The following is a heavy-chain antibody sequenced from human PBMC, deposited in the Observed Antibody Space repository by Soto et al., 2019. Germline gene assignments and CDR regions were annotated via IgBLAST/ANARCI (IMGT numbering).Heavy chain of an antibody. CDR2: IYYSGST. CDR3: ARQIYDIICGTYRPFYFDS. CDR1: GDSISSSNYY. V-gene: IGHV4-39*01. Sequence: QLQLQESGPGLVKPSETLSLTCTVSGDSISSSNYYWAWIRQPPGKGLEWIGSIYYSGSTYYNPSHKSRVTISVDTSKNQFSLNLRSVTAADTAVYSCARQIYDIICGTYRPFYFDSWGQGTLVTVSS. J-gene: IGHJ4*02. D-gene: IGHD3-16*02.